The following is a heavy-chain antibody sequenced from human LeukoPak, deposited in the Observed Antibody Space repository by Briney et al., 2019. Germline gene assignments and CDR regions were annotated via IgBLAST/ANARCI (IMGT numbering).Heavy chain of an antibody. D-gene: IGHD5-18*01. V-gene: IGHV4-59*01. CDR1: GGSISSYY. J-gene: IGHJ4*02. Sequence: PSETLSLTCTVSGGSISSYYWSWIRQPPAKGLEWIGYIYYSGSTNYNPSLKSRVTISVDTSKNQFSLKLSSVTAADTAVYYCARVLGYRPYYFDYWGQGTLVTVSS. CDR3: ARVLGYRPYYFDY. CDR2: IYYSGST.